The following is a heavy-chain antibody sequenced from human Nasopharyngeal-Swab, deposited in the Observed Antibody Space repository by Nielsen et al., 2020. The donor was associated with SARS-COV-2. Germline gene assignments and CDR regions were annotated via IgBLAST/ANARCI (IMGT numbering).Heavy chain of an antibody. CDR2: INPNSGDT. CDR1: GYTFTDYY. D-gene: IGHD4-23*01. J-gene: IGHJ4*02. CDR3: ARDDGDVPGVTGSGPPGAF. Sequence: ASVKVSCKASGYTFTDYYMHWVRQAPGQGLEWMGRINPNSGDTNYAQNFQGRVTRTRDTSIKTAYMELSSLRSDDTAVYYCARDDGDVPGVTGSGPPGAFWGQGPLVTVSS. V-gene: IGHV1-2*06.